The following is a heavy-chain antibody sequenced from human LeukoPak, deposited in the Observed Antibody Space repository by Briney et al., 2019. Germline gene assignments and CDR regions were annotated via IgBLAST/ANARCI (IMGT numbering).Heavy chain of an antibody. D-gene: IGHD3-10*01. CDR3: ARWALYYNYYMDV. CDR2: ISSSSNTI. V-gene: IGHV3-48*01. J-gene: IGHJ6*03. Sequence: GGSLTLSCAASGFTFSSYTMNWVRQAPGKGLEWVSYISSSSNTIYYADSVKGRFTISRDNAKNSLYLQMNSLRAEDTAVYYCARWALYYNYYMDVWGKGTTVTVSS. CDR1: GFTFSSYT.